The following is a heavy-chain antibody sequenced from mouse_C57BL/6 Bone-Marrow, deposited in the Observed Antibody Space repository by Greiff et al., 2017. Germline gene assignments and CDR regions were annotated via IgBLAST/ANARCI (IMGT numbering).Heavy chain of an antibody. Sequence: VQLQESGPGLVQPSQSLSITCTASGFSLTSYGVHWVRQSPGQGLEWLGVIWSGGSTDYNAAFISRLSIRKDNSKSQVFLKMSRLQADDTAIYYCARNAALLFAYWGQGTTLTVS. J-gene: IGHJ2*01. D-gene: IGHD6-5*01. V-gene: IGHV2-2*01. CDR2: IWSGGST. CDR3: ARNAALLFAY. CDR1: GFSLTSYG.